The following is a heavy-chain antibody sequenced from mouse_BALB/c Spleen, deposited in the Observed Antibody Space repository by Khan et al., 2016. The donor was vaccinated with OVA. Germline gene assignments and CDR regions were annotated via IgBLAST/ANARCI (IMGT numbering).Heavy chain of an antibody. D-gene: IGHD1-1*01. Sequence: EVELVESGGGLMQPGGSLKLSCAASGFTFSSYGMSWVRQTPDKRLELVASINSNGGSTYYPDSVKGRFTISRDNAKNTLYLQMNSLKSEDTAMYYVARDPYYYVSKYAMDYWGQGTSVTVSS. CDR3: ARDPYYYVSKYAMDY. V-gene: IGHV5-6-3*01. CDR2: INSNGGST. CDR1: GFTFSSYG. J-gene: IGHJ4*01.